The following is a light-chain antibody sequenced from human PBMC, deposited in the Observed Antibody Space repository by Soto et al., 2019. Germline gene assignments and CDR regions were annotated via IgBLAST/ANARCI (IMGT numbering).Light chain of an antibody. Sequence: QSVLTQPASVSGSPGQSITISCTGTSSDVGGYNYVSWYQQHPGKAPKLVIYGVNNRPSGVSNRFSGSKSGNTASLTISGLQAEDEADYYCSSYTRSSTVIFGGGTKLTVL. V-gene: IGLV2-14*01. J-gene: IGLJ2*01. CDR3: SSYTRSSTVI. CDR2: GVN. CDR1: SSDVGGYNY.